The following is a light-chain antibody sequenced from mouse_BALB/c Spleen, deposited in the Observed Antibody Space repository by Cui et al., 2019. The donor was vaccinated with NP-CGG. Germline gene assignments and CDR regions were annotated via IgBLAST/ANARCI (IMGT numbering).Light chain of an antibody. CDR1: TGAVTTNNY. Sequence: QAVVTQESAFTTSPGETVTLTCRSITGAVTTNNYANWVQEKPDHLFTGLIGGTNNRAPGVPARFSGSLIGDKAALTITGAQTEDEAIYFCALWYSNHWVFGGGTKLTVL. J-gene: IGLJ1*01. V-gene: IGLV1*01. CDR2: GTN. CDR3: ALWYSNHWV.